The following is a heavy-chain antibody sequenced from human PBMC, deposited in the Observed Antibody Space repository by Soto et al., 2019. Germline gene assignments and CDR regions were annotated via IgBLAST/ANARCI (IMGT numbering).Heavy chain of an antibody. Sequence: QVQLVQSGVEVKKPGASVRVSCRASGYTFTSYAMDWVRQAPGQRLEWMGWINLGNENTKYSQNFQGRVTITRDTSASTVYVELSTLRSEDTAVYYCASLYGSNSADYWCQGTLVTVSS. CDR3: ASLYGSNSADY. CDR1: GYTFTSYA. D-gene: IGHD4-4*01. J-gene: IGHJ4*02. CDR2: INLGNENT. V-gene: IGHV1-3*01.